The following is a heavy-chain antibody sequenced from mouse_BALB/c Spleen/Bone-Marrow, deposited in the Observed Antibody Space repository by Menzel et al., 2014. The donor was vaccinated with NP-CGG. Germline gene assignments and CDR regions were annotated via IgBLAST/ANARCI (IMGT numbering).Heavy chain of an antibody. CDR3: ARDIGRLLFDF. CDR2: IRNQANGYTT. J-gene: IGHJ2*01. CDR1: GFTFTDYY. Sequence: EVMLVESGGGLVQPGGSLRLSCATPGFTFTDYYMNWVRQPPGKALEWLGFIRNQANGYTTEYSASVKGRFTISRDNSQSILYLQMNTLRAEDSATYYCARDIGRLLFDFWGQGTTLTVSS. V-gene: IGHV7-3*02. D-gene: IGHD1-2*01.